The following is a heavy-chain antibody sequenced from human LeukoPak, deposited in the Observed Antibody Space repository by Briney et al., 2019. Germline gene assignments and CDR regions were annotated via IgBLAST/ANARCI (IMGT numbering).Heavy chain of an antibody. CDR3: ASTLKTIVPDGYFDY. D-gene: IGHD6-6*01. J-gene: IGHJ4*02. CDR2: ISSSSSYI. Sequence: GGSLRLSCAASGFTFSSYSMNWVRQAPGKGLEWVSSISSSSSYIYYADSVKGRFTISRDNSKNTLYLQMNSLRAEDTAVYYCASTLKTIVPDGYFDYWGQGTLVTVSS. CDR1: GFTFSSYS. V-gene: IGHV3-21*01.